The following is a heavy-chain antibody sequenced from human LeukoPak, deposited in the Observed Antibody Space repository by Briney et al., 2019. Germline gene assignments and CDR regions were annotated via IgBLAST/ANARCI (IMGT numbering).Heavy chain of an antibody. J-gene: IGHJ4*02. CDR2: ISSSSSYI. Sequence: TGGSLRLSCAASGFTFSSYSMNWVRQAPGKGLEWVSSISSSSSYIYYADSVKGRFTISRDNSKNTVYLQMNSLRVEDTAVYYCASRGFSYGSFDYWGQGTLVTVSS. D-gene: IGHD5-18*01. V-gene: IGHV3-21*04. CDR1: GFTFSSYS. CDR3: ASRGFSYGSFDY.